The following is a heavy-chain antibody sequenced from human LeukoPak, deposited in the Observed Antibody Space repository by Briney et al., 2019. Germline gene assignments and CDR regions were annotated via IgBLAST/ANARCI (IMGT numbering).Heavy chain of an antibody. CDR3: ARGHTAMYYYYMDV. CDR2: IIPIFGTA. J-gene: IGHJ6*03. D-gene: IGHD5-18*01. CDR1: GGTFSSYA. V-gene: IGHV1-69*13. Sequence: SVTVSCKASGGTFSSYAISWVRQAPGQGLEWMGGIIPIFGTANYAQKFQGRVTITADESTSTAYMELSSLRSEDTAVYYCARGHTAMYYYYMDVWGKGTTVTISS.